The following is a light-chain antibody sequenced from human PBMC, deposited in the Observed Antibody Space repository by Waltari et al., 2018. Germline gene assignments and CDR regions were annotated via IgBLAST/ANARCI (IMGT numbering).Light chain of an antibody. CDR3: MQSLQALWT. J-gene: IGKJ1*01. CDR1: QSLLHRNGYNY. V-gene: IGKV2-28*01. Sequence: DIVVTQSPLSLPVTPGEPASIPCRSSQSLLHRNGYNYLDWYLQKPGQSPQLLIYLGSNRASGVPDRFSGSGSGTDFTLKISRVEAEDVGVYYCMQSLQALWTFGQGTKVEIK. CDR2: LGS.